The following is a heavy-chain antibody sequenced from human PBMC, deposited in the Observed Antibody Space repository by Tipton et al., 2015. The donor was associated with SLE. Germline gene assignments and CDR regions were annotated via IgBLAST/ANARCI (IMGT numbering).Heavy chain of an antibody. D-gene: IGHD3-10*01. Sequence: LRLSCAVYGGSFSGYYWSWIRQPPGKGLEWIGEINHSGSTNYNPSLKRRVTISVDTSKNQFSLKLSSVTAADTAVYYCARGRGRLDYWGQGTLVTVSS. J-gene: IGHJ4*02. CDR1: GGSFSGYY. CDR3: ARGRGRLDY. CDR2: INHSGST. V-gene: IGHV4-34*01.